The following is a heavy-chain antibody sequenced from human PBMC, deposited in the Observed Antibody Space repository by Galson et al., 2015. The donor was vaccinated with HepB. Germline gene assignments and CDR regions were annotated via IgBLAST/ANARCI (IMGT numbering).Heavy chain of an antibody. CDR1: GYTFSSYG. J-gene: IGHJ3*02. CDR3: AAWGGDGYNFDI. CDR2: ISAYNGNT. D-gene: IGHD5-24*01. Sequence: SVKVSCKASGYTFSSYGISWVRQAPGQGLEWMGWISAYNGNTNYAQNLQGRVTMTTDTSTSTAYMELRSLRSDDTAVYYCAAWGGDGYNFDIWGQGTMVTVSS. V-gene: IGHV1-18*01.